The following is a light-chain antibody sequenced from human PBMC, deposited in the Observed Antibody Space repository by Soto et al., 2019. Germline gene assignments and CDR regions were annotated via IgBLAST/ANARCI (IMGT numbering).Light chain of an antibody. CDR3: SSCRSGGTRVL. J-gene: IGLJ2*01. Sequence: QSALTQPASVSGSPGQSITISCTGTSSDIGGYNYVSWYQQYPGKAPNLIIYEVTNRPAGISYRFSGSKSGNTASLTISGLQVEDEADYSCSSCRSGGTRVLFGGGTKLTVL. CDR2: EVT. V-gene: IGLV2-14*01. CDR1: SSDIGGYNY.